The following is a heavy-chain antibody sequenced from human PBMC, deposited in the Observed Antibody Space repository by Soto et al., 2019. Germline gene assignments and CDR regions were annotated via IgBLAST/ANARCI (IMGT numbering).Heavy chain of an antibody. CDR2: IYPGDSDT. V-gene: IGHV5-51*01. J-gene: IGHJ5*02. Sequence: PGESLKISCKGSGYSFTSYWIGFVRQMPGKGLEWMGIIYPGDSDTRYSPSFQGQVTISADKSISTAYLQWSSLKASDTAMYYCARTPSGYYDILTGPKGFDPWGQGTLVTVSS. CDR1: GYSFTSYW. D-gene: IGHD3-9*01. CDR3: ARTPSGYYDILTGPKGFDP.